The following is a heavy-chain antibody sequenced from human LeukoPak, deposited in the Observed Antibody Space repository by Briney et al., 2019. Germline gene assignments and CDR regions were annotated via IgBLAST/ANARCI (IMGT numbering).Heavy chain of an antibody. CDR3: ARVPRITILGVDQYYFDY. CDR2: IYYSGST. D-gene: IGHD3-3*01. Sequence: PSETLSLTCTVSGGSISSGGYYWSWIRQHPGKGLEWIGYIYYSGSTYYNPSLKSRVTIPVDTSKNQFSLKLSSVTAADTAVYYCARVPRITILGVDQYYFDYWGQGTLVTVSS. CDR1: GGSISSGGYY. J-gene: IGHJ4*02. V-gene: IGHV4-31*03.